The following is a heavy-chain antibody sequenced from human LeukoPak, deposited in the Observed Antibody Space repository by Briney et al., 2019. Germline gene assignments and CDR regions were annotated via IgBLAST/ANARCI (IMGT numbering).Heavy chain of an antibody. CDR2: IYTSGST. D-gene: IGHD4-23*01. J-gene: IGHJ4*02. CDR1: GGSISSGSYY. V-gene: IGHV4-61*02. Sequence: SETLSLTCTVSGGSISSGSYYWSWIRQPAGKGLEWIGRIYTSGSTNYNPSLKSRVTISVDTSKNQFSLKLSSVTAADTAVYYCARDGGDYGGITLDYWGQGTLVTVSS. CDR3: ARDGGDYGGITLDY.